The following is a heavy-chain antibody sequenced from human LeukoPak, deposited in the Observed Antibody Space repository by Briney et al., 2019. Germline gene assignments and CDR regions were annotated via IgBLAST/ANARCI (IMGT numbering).Heavy chain of an antibody. D-gene: IGHD2-21*02. CDR3: ARMRRGGDSRCFDY. J-gene: IGHJ4*02. CDR1: GFTFTDYF. CDR2: INNPGSNTAI. V-gene: IGHV3-11*01. Sequence: PGGSLRLSCAASGFTFTDYFMSWIRQAPGKGLEWVSYINNPGSNTAIYYADSVKGRFTISRDNAKNSLYLQMNNLRAEDTAMYYCARMRRGGDSRCFDYWGQGTLVTVSS.